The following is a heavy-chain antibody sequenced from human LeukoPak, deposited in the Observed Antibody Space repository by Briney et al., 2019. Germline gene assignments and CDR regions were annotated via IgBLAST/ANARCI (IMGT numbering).Heavy chain of an antibody. D-gene: IGHD2-2*02. Sequence: GGSLRLSCAASGFTFSSYGMHWVRQAPGKGLEWVAFIRYDGSNKYYADSVKGRFTISRDNSKNTLYLQMNSLRAEDTAVYYCARLNGAIVVVPAAILNYYYYYMDVWGKGTTVTVSS. CDR2: IRYDGSNK. J-gene: IGHJ6*03. V-gene: IGHV3-30*02. CDR1: GFTFSSYG. CDR3: ARLNGAIVVVPAAILNYYYYYMDV.